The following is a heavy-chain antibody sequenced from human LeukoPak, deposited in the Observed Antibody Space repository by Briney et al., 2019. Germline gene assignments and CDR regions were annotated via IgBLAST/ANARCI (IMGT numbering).Heavy chain of an antibody. J-gene: IGHJ6*02. D-gene: IGHD1-1*01. CDR3: ARGEGADWNGGMDV. Sequence: SQTLSLTCTVSGGSISSGGYYWSWLRQHPGKGLEWIGYIYYSGSTYYNPSLKSRVTISVDTSKNQFSLKLSSVTAADTAVYYCARGEGADWNGGMDVWGQGTTVTVSS. CDR1: GGSISSGGYY. CDR2: IYYSGST. V-gene: IGHV4-31*03.